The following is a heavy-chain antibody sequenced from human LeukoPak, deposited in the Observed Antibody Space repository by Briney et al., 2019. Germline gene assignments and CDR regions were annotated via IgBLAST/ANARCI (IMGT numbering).Heavy chain of an antibody. J-gene: IGHJ1*01. CDR1: GGSLSSYY. CDR3: VRHYYGSGTAKGYFQH. D-gene: IGHD3-10*01. Sequence: SETLSLTCAVSGGSLSSYYWSWIRQPPGAGPEWIGYIYYTGSTNYNPSLKSRVTISLDSSTNQFSLNLNSSTTADTAVYYCVRHYYGSGTAKGYFQHWGQGTLVTVSS. CDR2: IYYTGST. V-gene: IGHV4-59*01.